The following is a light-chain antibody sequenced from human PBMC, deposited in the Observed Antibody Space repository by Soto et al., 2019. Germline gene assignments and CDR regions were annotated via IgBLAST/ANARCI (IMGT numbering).Light chain of an antibody. CDR3: RQRSNWPIT. CDR1: QSVSSN. CDR2: GAS. V-gene: IGKV3-15*01. J-gene: IGKJ5*01. Sequence: EIVMTPSPATLSVSPGERATLSCRASQSVSSNLAWYQQKPGQAPRLLIYGASTRATGIPARFSGSGSGTDFTLTISSLEPEDFAVYYCRQRSNWPITFGQGTRLEIK.